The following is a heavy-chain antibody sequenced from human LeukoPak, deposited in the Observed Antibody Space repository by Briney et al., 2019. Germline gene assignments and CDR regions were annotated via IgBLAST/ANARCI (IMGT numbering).Heavy chain of an antibody. Sequence: NPSETLSLTCTVSGDSISNYYWTWIRQTPGKGLEWIGYISYTGSTAYNPSLKSRVTISLDTSKNQFSLKLSSVTAADTAVYYCARDPPLGFYGGNSRRYWYFDLWGRGTLVTVSS. CDR3: ARDPPLGFYGGNSRRYWYFDL. J-gene: IGHJ2*01. D-gene: IGHD4-23*01. CDR2: ISYTGST. CDR1: GDSISNYY. V-gene: IGHV4-59*12.